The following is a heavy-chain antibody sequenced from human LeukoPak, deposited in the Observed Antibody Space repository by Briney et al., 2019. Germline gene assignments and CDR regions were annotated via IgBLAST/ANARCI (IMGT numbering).Heavy chain of an antibody. D-gene: IGHD3-22*01. CDR3: ARGRSITMIVVALGRNWFDP. CDR1: GYTFTGYY. J-gene: IGHJ5*02. Sequence: ASVKVSCKASGYTFTGYYMHWVRQAPGQGLEWMGWINPNSGGTNYAQKFRGWVTMTRDTSISTAYMGLSRLRSDDTAVYYCARGRSITMIVVALGRNWFDPWGQGTLVTVSS. CDR2: INPNSGGT. V-gene: IGHV1-2*04.